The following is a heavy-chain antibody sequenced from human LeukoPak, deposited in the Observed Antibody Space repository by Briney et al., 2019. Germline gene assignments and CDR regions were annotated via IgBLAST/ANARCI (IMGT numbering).Heavy chain of an antibody. CDR2: INHSGST. J-gene: IGHJ6*03. Sequence: SETLSLTCAVYGGSFSGYYWSWIRQPPGKGLEWIGEINHSGSTNYNPSLKSRVTISVDTSKNQFSLKLSSVTAADTAVYYCARAVLYYMDVWGKGTTVTVSS. CDR1: GGSFSGYY. V-gene: IGHV4-34*01. CDR3: ARAVLYYMDV.